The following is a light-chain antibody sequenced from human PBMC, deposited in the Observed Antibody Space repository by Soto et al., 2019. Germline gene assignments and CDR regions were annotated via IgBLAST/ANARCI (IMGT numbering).Light chain of an antibody. J-gene: IGKJ1*01. CDR3: QQSYSTPQT. Sequence: DIQMTQSPSSLAASVGERVTITCRARQSISSYLNWYQQKPGQAPTLLTYAASSLQSGVPSRFSGSGSGTDFTLTISSLQPADFATYYCQQSYSTPQTFGQGTQVDI. CDR1: QSISSY. CDR2: AAS. V-gene: IGKV1-39*01.